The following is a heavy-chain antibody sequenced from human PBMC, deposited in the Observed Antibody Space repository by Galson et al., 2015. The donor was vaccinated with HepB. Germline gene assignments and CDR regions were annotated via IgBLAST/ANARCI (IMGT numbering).Heavy chain of an antibody. CDR3: TSNLHYLGYYYYYMDV. D-gene: IGHD2/OR15-2a*01. CDR1: GFTFSGSA. CDR2: IRSKANTYAT. J-gene: IGHJ6*03. Sequence: SLRLSCAASGFTFSGSAMHWVRQASGKGLEWVGRIRSKANTYATVYAASVKGRFTISRDDSKNTAYLQMNSLKTEDTAVYYCTSNLHYLGYYYYYMDVWGKGTTVTVSS. V-gene: IGHV3-73*01.